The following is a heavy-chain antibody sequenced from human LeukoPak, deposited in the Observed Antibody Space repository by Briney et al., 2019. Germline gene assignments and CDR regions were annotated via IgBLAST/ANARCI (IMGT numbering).Heavy chain of an antibody. CDR3: VSPVFINY. V-gene: IGHV3-64D*06. CDR1: GFTFSSYA. J-gene: IGHJ4*01. CDR2: IGSDGDST. D-gene: IGHD1-14*01. Sequence: PGGSLRLSCAVSGFTFSSYAMSWVRQAPGKGLEHVSTIGSDGDSTYYADSVKDRFTISRDNSKNALYLQMTSLRPEDSAVYYCVSPVFINYWGQGTLVTVSS.